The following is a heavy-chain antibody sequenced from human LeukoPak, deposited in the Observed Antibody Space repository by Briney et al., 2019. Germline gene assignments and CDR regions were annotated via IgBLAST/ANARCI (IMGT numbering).Heavy chain of an antibody. Sequence: ASVKVSCKASGGTFSSYAISWVRQAPGQGLEWMGGIIPIFGTANYAQKFQGRVTITADKSTSTAYMDLSRLRLDDTAKYYCARDRGISKYQLPFDYWGQGTLVTVSS. CDR2: IIPIFGTA. CDR3: ARDRGISKYQLPFDY. V-gene: IGHV1-69*06. D-gene: IGHD2-2*01. CDR1: GGTFSSYA. J-gene: IGHJ4*02.